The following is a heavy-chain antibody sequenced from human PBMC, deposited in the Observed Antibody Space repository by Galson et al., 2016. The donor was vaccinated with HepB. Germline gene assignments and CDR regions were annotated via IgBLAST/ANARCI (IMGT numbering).Heavy chain of an antibody. D-gene: IGHD6-13*01. Sequence: SVKVSCKAPGYTFTNYAMHWVRQAPGQRLEWMGWINPGNGDTKYSQKFQGRVTISRDTSASTAYMELSSLISEDTAVYYCARDAVAVAGTLHYYHYGMDVWGQGTTVSVSS. J-gene: IGHJ6*02. CDR1: GYTFTNYA. V-gene: IGHV1-3*01. CDR3: ARDAVAVAGTLHYYHYGMDV. CDR2: INPGNGDT.